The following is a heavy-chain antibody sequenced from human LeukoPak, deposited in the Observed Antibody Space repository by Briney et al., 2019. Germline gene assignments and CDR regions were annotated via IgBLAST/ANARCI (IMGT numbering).Heavy chain of an antibody. J-gene: IGHJ4*02. CDR1: GGSFSSYY. CDR3: AAGPPYYFDY. V-gene: IGHV4-4*07. CDR2: IYTSGST. Sequence: SETLSLACTVSGGSFSSYYRSWIRQPAGKGLEWIGRIYTSGSTNYNPSLKSRVTMSVDTSKNQFSLKLSSVTAADTAVYYCAAGPPYYFDYWGQGTLVTVSS.